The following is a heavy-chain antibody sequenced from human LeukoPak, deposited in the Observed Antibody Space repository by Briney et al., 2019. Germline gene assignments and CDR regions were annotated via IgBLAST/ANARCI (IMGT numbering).Heavy chain of an antibody. CDR1: GYTFTSYG. CDR2: ISAYNGNT. V-gene: IGHV1-18*01. J-gene: IGHJ4*02. CDR3: ARDGRAVGATVANFDY. Sequence: SVTVSYKPSGYTFTSYGLSWVRPAPGQGLEWMGWISAYNGNTHYPQKLQGRVTMTTDTSTSTAYMELRSLRSDDTAVYYCARDGRAVGATVANFDYWGQGTLVTVSS. D-gene: IGHD1-26*01.